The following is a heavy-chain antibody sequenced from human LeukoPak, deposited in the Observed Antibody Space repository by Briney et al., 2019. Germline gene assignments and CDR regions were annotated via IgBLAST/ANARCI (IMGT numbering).Heavy chain of an antibody. V-gene: IGHV4-38-2*02. CDR1: GYSISSGYY. D-gene: IGHD1-14*01. Sequence: SETLSLTCTVSGYSISSGYYWGWIRQPPGKGLEWIGDIFHSGNTYYNPSLKSRVTISVDTSKNQFSLKLRSVTAADMAVYYCARDSWPEVVRFDYWGQGTLVTVSS. J-gene: IGHJ4*02. CDR3: ARDSWPEVVRFDY. CDR2: IFHSGNT.